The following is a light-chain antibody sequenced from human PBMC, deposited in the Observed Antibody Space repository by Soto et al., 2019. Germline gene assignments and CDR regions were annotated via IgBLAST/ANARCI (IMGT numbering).Light chain of an antibody. CDR2: GAS. CDR1: ESVSSN. J-gene: IGKJ2*01. V-gene: IGKV3D-15*01. Sequence: EIVLTQSPGTLSLSPGERVTLSCRASESVSSNFLAWYQQKPGQAPRLLIYGASSRAAGIPDRFSGSGSGTEFTLTISSLQSEDFAVYYCQQYNNWPRTFGQGTKLEIK. CDR3: QQYNNWPRT.